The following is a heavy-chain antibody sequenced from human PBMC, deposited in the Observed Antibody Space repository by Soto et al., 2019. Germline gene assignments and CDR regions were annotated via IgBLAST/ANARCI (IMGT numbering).Heavy chain of an antibody. D-gene: IGHD5-18*01. Sequence: PXETLSLTCTVSGSSSSNYHWNWIRQPPGKGLEWIGYIYYSGTYYNPSLTSRVSMSLDTSKTQFSLNLKSVNTSDTAVYFCALGGFNYGRPFDFWGQGTQVTVSS. V-gene: IGHV4-59*01. J-gene: IGHJ4*01. CDR1: GSSSSNYH. CDR2: IYYSGT. CDR3: ALGGFNYGRPFDF.